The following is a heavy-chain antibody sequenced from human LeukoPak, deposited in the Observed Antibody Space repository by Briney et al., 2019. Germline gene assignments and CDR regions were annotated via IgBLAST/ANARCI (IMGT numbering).Heavy chain of an antibody. CDR1: GFTFSSYG. Sequence: PGGSLRLSCAASGFTFSSYGMSWVRQAPGKGLEWVSAISGSGGSTYYADSVKGRFTISRDNSKNTLYLQMNSLRAGDTAVYYCARVFTARSGGYDAFDIWGQGTMVTVSS. D-gene: IGHD6-25*01. CDR2: ISGSGGST. V-gene: IGHV3-23*01. CDR3: ARVFTARSGGYDAFDI. J-gene: IGHJ3*02.